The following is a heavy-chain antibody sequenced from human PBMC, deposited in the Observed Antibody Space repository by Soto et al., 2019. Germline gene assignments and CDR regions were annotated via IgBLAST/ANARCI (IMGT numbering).Heavy chain of an antibody. D-gene: IGHD3-3*01. CDR2: IFNDGTA. CDR3: ARLVYDTRLNYTFFAF. V-gene: IGHV4-4*02. Sequence: SESLSLTCAVSGVSLTMGNWWTSVRQSPERGLEYIGEIFNDGTANYYPSSERRVAMSVQPSRNQFSLKLTSVTAADTAVYFCARLVYDTRLNYTFFAFWGKGTLVPASS. J-gene: IGHJ4*02. CDR1: GVSLTMGNW.